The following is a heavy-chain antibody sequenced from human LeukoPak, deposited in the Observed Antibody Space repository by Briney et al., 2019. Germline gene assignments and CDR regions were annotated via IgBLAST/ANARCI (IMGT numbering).Heavy chain of an antibody. CDR3: ARDGGARGNWFDP. CDR1: GFTFRSYA. V-gene: IGHV3-23*01. CDR2: VTGGGGTT. J-gene: IGHJ5*02. Sequence: GGSLRLSCAASGFTFRSYAMSWVRQAPGKGLEWVSTVTGGGGTTYYADSVKGRFTISRDNSKNTVYLQMNSLRAEDTAVYYCARDGGARGNWFDPWGQGTLVTVSS. D-gene: IGHD3-10*01.